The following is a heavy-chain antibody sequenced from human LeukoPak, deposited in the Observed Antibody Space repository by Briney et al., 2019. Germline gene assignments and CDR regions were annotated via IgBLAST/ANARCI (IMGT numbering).Heavy chain of an antibody. CDR2: ISSSGSTI. CDR3: AREAHIDDYVWGSYRPFDY. V-gene: IGHV3-48*03. CDR1: GFTFSSYE. Sequence: GGSLRLSCAASGFTFSSYEMNWVRQAPGKGLEWVSYISSSGSTIYYADSVKGRFTISRDNAKNSLYLQMNSLRAEDTAVYYCAREAHIDDYVWGSYRPFDYWGQGTLVTVSS. J-gene: IGHJ4*02. D-gene: IGHD3-16*02.